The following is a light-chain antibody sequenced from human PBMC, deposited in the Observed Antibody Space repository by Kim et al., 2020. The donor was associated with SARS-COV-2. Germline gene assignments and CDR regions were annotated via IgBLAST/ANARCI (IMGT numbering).Light chain of an antibody. CDR1: QSLNSNY. Sequence: EIVLTQSPGTLSLSPGERATLSCRASQSLNSNYLAWHQQKPGQAPRLLIYGASSRATGIPDRFSGSGSGTDFTLTISRLEPEDFAVYYCQHYYTSLSFGGGTKVDIK. CDR3: QHYYTSLS. CDR2: GAS. V-gene: IGKV3-20*01. J-gene: IGKJ4*01.